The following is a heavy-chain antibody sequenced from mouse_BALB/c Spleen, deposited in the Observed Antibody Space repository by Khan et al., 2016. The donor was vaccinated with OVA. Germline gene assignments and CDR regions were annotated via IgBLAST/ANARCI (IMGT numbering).Heavy chain of an antibody. CDR1: GYSITSDYA. J-gene: IGHJ4*01. CDR2: INYSGST. V-gene: IGHV3-2*02. Sequence: EVKLEVSGPGLVNPSQSLSLTCTVTGYSITSDYAWNWIRQFPGNKLEWMGYINYSGSTNYNPALKSRISITRDTSKNQFFLQLNSVTTEDTATYYCARDGSRYNYSMDDWGQGTAVTVSS. D-gene: IGHD1-1*01. CDR3: ARDGSRYNYSMDD.